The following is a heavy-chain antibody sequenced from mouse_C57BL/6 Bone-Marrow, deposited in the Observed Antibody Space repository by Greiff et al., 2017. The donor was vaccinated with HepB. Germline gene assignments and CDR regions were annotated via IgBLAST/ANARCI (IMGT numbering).Heavy chain of an antibody. V-gene: IGHV14-4*01. D-gene: IGHD2-4*01. CDR1: GFNIKDDY. J-gene: IGHJ3*01. CDR3: ILYDYWFAY. Sequence: VQLKQSGAELVRPGASVKLSCTASGFNIKDDYMHWVKQRPEQGLEWIGWIDPENGDTEYASKFQGKATITADTSSNTAYLQLSSLTSEDTAVYYCILYDYWFAYWGQGTLVTVSA. CDR2: IDPENGDT.